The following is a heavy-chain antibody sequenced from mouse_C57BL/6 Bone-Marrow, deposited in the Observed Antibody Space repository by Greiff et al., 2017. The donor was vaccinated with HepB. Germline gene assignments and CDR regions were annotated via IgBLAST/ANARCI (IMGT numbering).Heavy chain of an antibody. D-gene: IGHD1-1*01. V-gene: IGHV1-39*01. J-gene: IGHJ1*03. Sequence: EVKLVESGPELVKPGASVKISCKASGYSFTDYNMNWVKQSNGKSLEWIGVINPNYGTTSYNQKFKGKATLTVDQSSSTAYMQLNSLTSEDSAVYYCARGPYYYGSSYGYFDVWGTGTTVTVSS. CDR2: INPNYGTT. CDR3: ARGPYYYGSSYGYFDV. CDR1: GYSFTDYN.